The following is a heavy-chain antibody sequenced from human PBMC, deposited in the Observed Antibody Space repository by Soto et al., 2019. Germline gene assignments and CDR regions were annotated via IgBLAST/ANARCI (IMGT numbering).Heavy chain of an antibody. J-gene: IGHJ5*02. D-gene: IGHD2-15*01. CDR1: GGSVSSGSYY. CDR3: AGAIYCSGGSCSFDP. CDR2: IYYTGST. Sequence: QVQLQESGPGLVKPSETLSLTCTVSGGSVSSGSYYWSWIRQPPGKGLEWIGYIYYTGSTNYNPSLKSRVPISVDTSKNQFSLKLNSVTAADTAVYYCAGAIYCSGGSCSFDPWGQGTLVTVSS. V-gene: IGHV4-61*01.